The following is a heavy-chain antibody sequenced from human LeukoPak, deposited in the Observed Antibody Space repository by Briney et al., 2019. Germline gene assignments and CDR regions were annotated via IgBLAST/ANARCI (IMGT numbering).Heavy chain of an antibody. J-gene: IGHJ4*02. Sequence: GGSLRLSCAVAGITFSVFCMHLVRPAPGKGLEWLTFIRYDGSNKYYADSVKGRFTISRDNSKNTLYLQMNSLRAEDTAVYHCVRGDGYNGRKYYFDYWGQGTLVTVSS. D-gene: IGHD5-24*01. CDR1: GITFSVFC. V-gene: IGHV3-30*02. CDR3: VRGDGYNGRKYYFDY. CDR2: IRYDGSNK.